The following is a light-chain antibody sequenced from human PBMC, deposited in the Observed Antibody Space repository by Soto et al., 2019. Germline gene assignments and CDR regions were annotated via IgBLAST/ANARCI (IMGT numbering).Light chain of an antibody. CDR1: SSDVGDYNY. CDR3: SSYTSSSTFYV. CDR2: DVS. Sequence: ALAQPASVSGSPGQSITISCTGTSSDVGDYNYVSWYQQHPGKAPKLMIYDVSNRPSGVSNRFSGSKSGNTASLTISGLQAEDEADYYCSSYTSSSTFYVFGTGTKVTVL. J-gene: IGLJ1*01. V-gene: IGLV2-14*01.